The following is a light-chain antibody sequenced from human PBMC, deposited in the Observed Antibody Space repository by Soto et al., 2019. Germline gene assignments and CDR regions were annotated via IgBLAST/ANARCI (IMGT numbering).Light chain of an antibody. J-gene: IGKJ4*01. CDR3: QQSYSTPT. V-gene: IGKV1-39*01. CDR2: AAS. Sequence: IQITQSPSSLSASVGDRVTITCRASQSISSYLNWYQQKPGKAPKLLIYAASSLQSGVPSRFSGSGSGTDFTLTISSLQPEDFATYYCQQSYSTPTFGGGTKVDIK. CDR1: QSISSY.